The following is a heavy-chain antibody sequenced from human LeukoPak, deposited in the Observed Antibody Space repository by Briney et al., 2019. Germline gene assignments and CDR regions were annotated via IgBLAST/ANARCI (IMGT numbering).Heavy chain of an antibody. CDR1: GGTFSSYA. J-gene: IGHJ4*02. CDR3: ARDRGDGYTLNDY. D-gene: IGHD5-24*01. Sequence: GASVKVSCKASGGTFSSYAISWVRQAPGQGLEWMGGTIPIFGTANYAQKFQGRVTITADESTSTAYMELSSLRSEDTAVYYCARDRGDGYTLNDYWGQGTLVIVSS. V-gene: IGHV1-69*13. CDR2: TIPIFGTA.